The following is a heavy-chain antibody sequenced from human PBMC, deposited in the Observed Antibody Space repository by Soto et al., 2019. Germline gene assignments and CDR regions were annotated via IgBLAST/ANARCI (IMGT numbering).Heavy chain of an antibody. J-gene: IGHJ3*02. CDR2: ISAYNGNT. Sequence: GASVKVSCKASGYTFTSYGISWVRQAPGQGLEWMGWISAYNGNTNYAQKLQGRVTMTTDTSTSTAYMELRSLRSDDTAVYYCARVLGSGSYYIGDAFDIWGQGTMVTVSS. V-gene: IGHV1-18*01. D-gene: IGHD3-10*01. CDR1: GYTFTSYG. CDR3: ARVLGSGSYYIGDAFDI.